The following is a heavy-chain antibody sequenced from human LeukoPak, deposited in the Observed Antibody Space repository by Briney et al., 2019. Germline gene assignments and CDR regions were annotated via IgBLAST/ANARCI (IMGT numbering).Heavy chain of an antibody. D-gene: IGHD3-10*01. J-gene: IGHJ6*02. Sequence: GASVKVSCKASGYTFTSYDINWVRRATGQGLEWMGWMNPNSGNTGYAQKFQGRVTMTRNTSISTAYMELRSLRSEDTAVYYCARIRMVRGVIIKSYYYYGMDVWGQGTTVTVSS. CDR3: ARIRMVRGVIIKSYYYYGMDV. CDR1: GYTFTSYD. CDR2: MNPNSGNT. V-gene: IGHV1-8*01.